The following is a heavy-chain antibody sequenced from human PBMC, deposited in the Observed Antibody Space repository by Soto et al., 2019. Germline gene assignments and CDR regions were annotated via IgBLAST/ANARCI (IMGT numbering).Heavy chain of an antibody. J-gene: IGHJ5*02. V-gene: IGHV4-4*07. D-gene: IGHD2-15*01. CDR2: IYTSGNT. Sequence: QVQLQESGPGLVKPSETLSLTCTVSGGSISSYYWSWIRQPADKGLEWIGRIYTSGNTNYNPSLKSRVTMPVDTSKNQFSLKLRSVTAADTAVYYCASERWNWFDPWGQGTLVTVSS. CDR1: GGSISSYY. CDR3: ASERWNWFDP.